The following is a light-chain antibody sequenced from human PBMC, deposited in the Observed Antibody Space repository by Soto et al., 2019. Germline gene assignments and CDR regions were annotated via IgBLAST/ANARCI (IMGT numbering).Light chain of an antibody. CDR2: LGS. CDR1: QSLLQSNGYNY. V-gene: IGKV2-28*01. J-gene: IGKJ4*01. CDR3: MQALQTPLT. Sequence: DLVMTQSPLSLPVTRGEPASISCRSSQSLLQSNGYNYLDWYLQKPGQSPQLLIYLGSNRASGVPDRFSGSGSGTEFTLKISRVEAEDVGVYYCMQALQTPLTFGGGTKVEIK.